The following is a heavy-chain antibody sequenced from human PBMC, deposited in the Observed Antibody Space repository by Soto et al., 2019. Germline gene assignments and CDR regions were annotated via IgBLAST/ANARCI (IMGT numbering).Heavy chain of an antibody. J-gene: IGHJ4*02. CDR1: GFTFNTYA. Sequence: EVHLLESGGGLVQPGGSLRLSCAASGFTFNTYAMSWVRQAPGKGLEWVSGISGSGGSTYYADSVKGRFTISRHNSKNTLYLQMTSLRADDTALYYCAKRPAGYYCSGSYGHWGLGTLVTVSS. V-gene: IGHV3-23*01. CDR3: AKRPAGYYCSGSYGH. CDR2: ISGSGGST. D-gene: IGHD3-10*01.